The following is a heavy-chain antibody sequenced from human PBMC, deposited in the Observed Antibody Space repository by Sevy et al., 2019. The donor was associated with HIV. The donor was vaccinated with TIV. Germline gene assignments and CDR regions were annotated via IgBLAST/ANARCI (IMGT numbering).Heavy chain of an antibody. CDR2: IWYDGSSK. Sequence: GGSLRLSCAASGFTFSSFGMHWVRQAPGKGLEWVAVIWYDGSSKFYADSVKGRFTISRDNSTNTPYLQMSSLRAEDTAMYYCARVTGGSGWYVFDYWGQGTLVTVSS. CDR3: ARVTGGSGWYVFDY. V-gene: IGHV3-33*01. J-gene: IGHJ4*02. D-gene: IGHD6-19*01. CDR1: GFTFSSFG.